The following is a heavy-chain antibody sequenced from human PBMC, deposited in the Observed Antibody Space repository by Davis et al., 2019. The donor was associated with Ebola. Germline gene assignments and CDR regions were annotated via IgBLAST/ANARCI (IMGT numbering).Heavy chain of an antibody. CDR3: SSSSSLSGMYNWFDP. Sequence: SVKVSCKASGGTFSSYAISWVRQAPGQGLEWMGGIIPIFGTANYAQKFQGRVTITADESTSTAYMELSSLRSEDTAVYYCSSSSSLSGMYNWFDPWGQGTLDTVSS. CDR1: GGTFSSYA. CDR2: IIPIFGTA. J-gene: IGHJ5*02. D-gene: IGHD6-6*01. V-gene: IGHV1-69*13.